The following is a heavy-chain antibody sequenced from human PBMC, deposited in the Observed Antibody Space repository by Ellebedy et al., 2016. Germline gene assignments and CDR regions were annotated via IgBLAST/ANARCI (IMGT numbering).Heavy chain of an antibody. CDR1: GFTFSSYA. D-gene: IGHD3-10*01. CDR2: ISGSGGST. V-gene: IGHV3-23*01. J-gene: IGHJ4*02. Sequence: GGSLRLSXAASGFTFSSYAMSWVRQAPGKGLEWVSAISGSGGSTYYADSVKGRFTISRDNSKNTLYLQMNSLRAEDTAVYYCAKVYGYYGLGSLDYWGQGTLVTVSS. CDR3: AKVYGYYGLGSLDY.